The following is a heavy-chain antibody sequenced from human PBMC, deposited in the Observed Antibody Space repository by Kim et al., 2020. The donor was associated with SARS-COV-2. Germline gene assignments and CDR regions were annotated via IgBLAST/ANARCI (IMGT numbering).Heavy chain of an antibody. J-gene: IGHJ5*02. D-gene: IGHD3-10*01. Sequence: GKPTYAQGFTGRFVFPLDTSVSTAYLQISSLKAEDTAVYYCARSEFWFDPWGQGTLVTVSS. V-gene: IGHV7-4-1*02. CDR3: ARSEFWFDP. CDR2: GKP.